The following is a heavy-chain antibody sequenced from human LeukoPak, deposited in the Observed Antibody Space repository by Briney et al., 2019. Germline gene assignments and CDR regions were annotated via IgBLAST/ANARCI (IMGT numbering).Heavy chain of an antibody. CDR3: ARDTKYAFDN. CDR1: GFIFGDYS. Sequence: PGESLRLSCVASGFIFGDYSMNWVRQAPGKGLEWISYVGIDSGNTMYADSVKGRFTISGDKAKNSLYLQMNSLRVEDTAVYYCARDTKYAFDNWGQGTLVTVSS. CDR2: VGIDSGNT. D-gene: IGHD2-2*01. J-gene: IGHJ4*02. V-gene: IGHV3-48*01.